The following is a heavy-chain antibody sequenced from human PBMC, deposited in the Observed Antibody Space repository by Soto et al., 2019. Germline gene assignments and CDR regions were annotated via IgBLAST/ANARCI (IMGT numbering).Heavy chain of an antibody. V-gene: IGHV3-11*06. J-gene: IGHJ6*02. CDR2: ISGSSRYI. CDR1: GFTFSDYY. D-gene: IGHD2-2*01. CDR3: ARILRTSTWTAYYGMDV. Sequence: QVQVVESGGGLVKPGGSLRLSCAASGFTFSDYYMTWVRQAPGKGLEWVSYISGSSRYIKYADSVKGRFTISRDNAKDSLYLQMNSLRAEDTAIYYCARILRTSTWTAYYGMDVWGQGTTVTVSS.